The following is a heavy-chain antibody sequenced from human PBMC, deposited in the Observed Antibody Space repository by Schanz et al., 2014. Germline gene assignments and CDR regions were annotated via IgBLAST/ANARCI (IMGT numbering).Heavy chain of an antibody. CDR1: GYTFTDYG. V-gene: IGHV1-18*01. CDR3: TRGGYSYALSAFDI. J-gene: IGHJ3*02. CDR2: IIPILGIA. D-gene: IGHD5-18*01. Sequence: QVQVVQSGAEVKKPGASVKVSCKASGYTFTDYGVIWVRQAPGQGLEWMGWIIPILGIANYAQNFQGRVTMTADTSMSTAYMDLRSLRSDDTAVYYCTRGGYSYALSAFDIWGQGTMVTVSS.